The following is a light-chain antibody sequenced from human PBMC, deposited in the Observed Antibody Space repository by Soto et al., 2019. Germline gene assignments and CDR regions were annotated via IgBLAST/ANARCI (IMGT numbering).Light chain of an antibody. J-gene: IGKJ4*01. V-gene: IGKV3-15*01. CDR3: QQYYDYPPLI. CDR1: RNINRK. Sequence: EIVMTQSPATLSVSPGERATLSCSASRNINRKLAWYQQKPGQAPRLLISGASTRATGIPARFSGSGSGTEFTLTISSLQSEDFAVYYCQQYYDYPPLIFGGGTKVEIQ. CDR2: GAS.